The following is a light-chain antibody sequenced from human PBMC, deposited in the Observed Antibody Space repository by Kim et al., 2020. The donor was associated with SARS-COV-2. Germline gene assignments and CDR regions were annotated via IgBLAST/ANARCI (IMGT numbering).Light chain of an antibody. V-gene: IGKV1-33*01. CDR3: QQYDKLRYT. Sequence: DIQMTQSPPSLSASVGDRVTITCQASQDISNYLNWYQQKPGKAPKPLIYDASNLETGVPSRFSGSGSGTDFTFTISSLQPEDIATYYCQQYDKLRYTFGQGTKLEI. J-gene: IGKJ2*01. CDR2: DAS. CDR1: QDISNY.